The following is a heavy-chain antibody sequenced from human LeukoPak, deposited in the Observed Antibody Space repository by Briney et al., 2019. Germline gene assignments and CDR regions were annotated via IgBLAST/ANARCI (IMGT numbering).Heavy chain of an antibody. CDR2: VYYSGST. Sequence: SETLSLTCTVSGGSISSNNYFWGWVRQPPGEGLEWIGSVYYSGSTYYNPSLESRVSISVDTSKNQFYLKLSSVTAADTATYYCARRRPAGRPYYFDYWGQGTLVTVSS. J-gene: IGHJ4*02. D-gene: IGHD6-6*01. CDR1: GGSISSNNYF. V-gene: IGHV4-39*01. CDR3: ARRRPAGRPYYFDY.